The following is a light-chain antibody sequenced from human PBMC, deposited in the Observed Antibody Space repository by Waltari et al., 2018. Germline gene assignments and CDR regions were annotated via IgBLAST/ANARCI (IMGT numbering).Light chain of an antibody. CDR2: ANS. Sequence: QSVLTQPPSVSGAPGQRVTISCTGSSSNIGAGYDVHWYQHPPGTAPKLLIYANSTRPAGGPDRFSGSTSGTSASLAITGLQAEDEADYYCQSYDSSLSGVVFGGGTKLTVL. CDR3: QSYDSSLSGVV. CDR1: SSNIGAGYD. V-gene: IGLV1-40*01. J-gene: IGLJ3*02.